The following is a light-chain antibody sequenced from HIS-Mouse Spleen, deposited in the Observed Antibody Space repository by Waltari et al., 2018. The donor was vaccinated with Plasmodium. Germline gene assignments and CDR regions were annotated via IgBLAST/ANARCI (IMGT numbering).Light chain of an antibody. CDR2: EGS. CDR1: SSDVGGYHL. CDR3: CSYAGSSTWV. Sequence: QSALTQPASVSGSPGQSITISCTGTSSDVGGYHLLSWYQQHPGKAPKLMLYEGSKRPSGVSNRFSGSKSGNTASLTISGLQAEDEADYYCCSYAGSSTWVFGGGTKLTVL. J-gene: IGLJ3*02. V-gene: IGLV2-23*01.